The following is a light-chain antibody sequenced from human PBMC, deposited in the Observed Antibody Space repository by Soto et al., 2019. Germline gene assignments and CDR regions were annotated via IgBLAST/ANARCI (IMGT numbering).Light chain of an antibody. CDR2: END. CDR1: SSNIGSNY. CDR3: GTWDSSLSAYV. V-gene: IGLV1-51*02. Sequence: QSVLTQPPSVSAAPGQQVTISCPGSSSNIGSNYVSWYQQLPGTAPKLLIYENDKRPSGIPDRFSGSKSGTSATLGITGLQTGDEADYYCGTWDSSLSAYVFGTGTKVTVL. J-gene: IGLJ1*01.